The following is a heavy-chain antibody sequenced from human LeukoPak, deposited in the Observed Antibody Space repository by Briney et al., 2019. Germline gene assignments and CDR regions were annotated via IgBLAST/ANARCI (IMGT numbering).Heavy chain of an antibody. CDR1: GFTFNGYW. Sequence: GGSLRLSCAASGFTFNGYWMSWVRQAPGKGLEWVANIKGDGSAQYYVDSVKGRFTISRDNAKNSLNLQMNSLRVEDTAFYYCARGGKFLRSGPDYWGQGTLVIVSS. J-gene: IGHJ4*02. V-gene: IGHV3-7*03. D-gene: IGHD3-3*01. CDR3: ARGGKFLRSGPDY. CDR2: IKGDGSAQ.